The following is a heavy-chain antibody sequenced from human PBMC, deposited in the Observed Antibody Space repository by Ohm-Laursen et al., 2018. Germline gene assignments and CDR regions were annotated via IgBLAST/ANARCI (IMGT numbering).Heavy chain of an antibody. J-gene: IGHJ4*02. CDR1: GSTFSSYW. CDR3: ARARNCSSF. Sequence: SLRLSCTASGSTFSSYWMTWVRQAPGEGLEWVANIKQDGSEKYYVDSVKGRFTISRDNAKNSLYLQMNSLRAEDTAVYYCARARNCSSFWGQGTLVTVSS. V-gene: IGHV3-7*01. D-gene: IGHD6-13*01. CDR2: IKQDGSEK.